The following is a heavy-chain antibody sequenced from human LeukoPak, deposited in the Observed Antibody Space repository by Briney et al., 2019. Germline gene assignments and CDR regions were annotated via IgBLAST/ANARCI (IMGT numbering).Heavy chain of an antibody. CDR1: GYIFTGYY. J-gene: IGHJ4*02. D-gene: IGHD3-10*01. Sequence: EASVKVSCKASGYIFTGYYMHWVRQAPGQGLEWMGWINPNSGGTNYAQKFQGWVTMTRDTSISTAYMELSRLRSDDTAVYYCARGPHIYYGSGSYYTGGGLLFDYWGQGTLVTVSS. CDR3: ARGPHIYYGSGSYYTGGGLLFDY. V-gene: IGHV1-2*04. CDR2: INPNSGGT.